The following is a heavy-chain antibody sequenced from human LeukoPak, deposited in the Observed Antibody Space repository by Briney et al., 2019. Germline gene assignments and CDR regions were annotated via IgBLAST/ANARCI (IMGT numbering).Heavy chain of an antibody. CDR2: INHSGST. D-gene: IGHD6-19*01. J-gene: IGHJ4*02. V-gene: IGHV4-34*01. CDR3: ARLYSSGWYIRDY. Sequence: PSETLSLTCAVYGGSFSGYYWSWIRQPPGKGLEWIGEINHSGSTNYNPSLKSRVTISVDTSKNQFSLKLSSVTAADTAVYYCARLYSSGWYIRDYWGQGTLVTVSS. CDR1: GGSFSGYY.